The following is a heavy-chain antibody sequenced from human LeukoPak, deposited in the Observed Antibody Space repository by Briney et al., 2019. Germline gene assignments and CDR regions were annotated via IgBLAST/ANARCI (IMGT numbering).Heavy chain of an antibody. J-gene: IGHJ4*02. V-gene: IGHV3-74*01. CDR2: INSDGSIT. Sequence: GGSLRLSCAASGFTFSSYWMHWVRQVPGKWLVWVSRINSDGSITTYADSVKGRFTISRDNAKNTLYLQMNSLRAEDTAVYYCARGRYGSDFDYWGQGTLVTVSS. CDR1: GFTFSSYW. CDR3: ARGRYGSDFDY. D-gene: IGHD3-10*01.